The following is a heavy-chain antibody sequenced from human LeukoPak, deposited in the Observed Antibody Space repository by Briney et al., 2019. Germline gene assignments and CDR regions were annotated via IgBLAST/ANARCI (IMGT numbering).Heavy chain of an antibody. CDR2: TYYRSKWYN. J-gene: IGHJ6*02. CDR1: GDSVSSNSAA. CDR3: ARDWQYCSSTSCYPRTYYYYGMDV. V-gene: IGHV6-1*01. D-gene: IGHD2-2*01. Sequence: SQTLSLTCAISGDSVSSNSAAWNWIRQSPSRGLEWLGRTYYRSKWYNDYAVSVKSRITINPDTSKSQFSLQLNSVTPEDTAVYYCARDWQYCSSTSCYPRTYYYYGMDVWGQGTTVTVSS.